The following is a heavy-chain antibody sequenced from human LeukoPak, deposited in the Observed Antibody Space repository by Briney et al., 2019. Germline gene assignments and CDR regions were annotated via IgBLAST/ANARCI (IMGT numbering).Heavy chain of an antibody. CDR2: LNREDDEA. Sequence: ASLKVSCKVSGNTLTDFSMHWVRQAPGKGFERMGGLNREDDEAIYAPHFQGRVSVTEDTSTDTAYMELSNLRSEDTAVYYCATLDSYYDNSGRPLLPDWGQGTLVTVSS. D-gene: IGHD3-22*01. J-gene: IGHJ4*02. V-gene: IGHV1-24*01. CDR1: GNTLTDFS. CDR3: ATLDSYYDNSGRPLLPD.